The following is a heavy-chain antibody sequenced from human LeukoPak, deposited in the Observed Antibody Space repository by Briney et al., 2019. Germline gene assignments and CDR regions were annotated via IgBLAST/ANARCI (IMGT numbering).Heavy chain of an antibody. D-gene: IGHD2-15*01. Sequence: GGSLRLSCAASGFTVSSNYMSWVRQAPGKGLEWVSVIYSGGSTYYADSVKGRFTISRDNSKNTLYLQMNSLRAEDTAVYYCAKDIVVVVAAQDYYGMDVWGQGTTVTVSS. CDR3: AKDIVVVVAAQDYYGMDV. J-gene: IGHJ6*02. V-gene: IGHV3-53*05. CDR2: IYSGGST. CDR1: GFTVSSNY.